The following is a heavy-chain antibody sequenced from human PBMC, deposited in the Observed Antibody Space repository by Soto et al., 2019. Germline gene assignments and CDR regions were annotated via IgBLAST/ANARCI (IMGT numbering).Heavy chain of an antibody. V-gene: IGHV4-39*01. Sequence: SETLSLTCTVSGCSISSSSYYWGWIRQPPGKGLEWIGSIYYSGSTYYNPSLKSRVTISVDTSKNQFSLKLSSVTAADTAVYYCARHQEMATIISHFDYWGQGTLVTVS. CDR3: ARHQEMATIISHFDY. J-gene: IGHJ4*02. CDR1: GCSISSSSYY. D-gene: IGHD5-12*01. CDR2: IYYSGST.